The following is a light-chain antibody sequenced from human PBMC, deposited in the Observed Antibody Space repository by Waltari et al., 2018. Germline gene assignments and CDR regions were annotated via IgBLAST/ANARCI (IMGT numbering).Light chain of an antibody. V-gene: IGKV3-20*01. CDR2: GAS. CDR1: RSVDSSF. J-gene: IGKJ1*01. CDR3: QQYGSSPWT. Sequence: DIVLTQSPGTLSLSPGERATLPCRASRSVDSSFLAWYQQKPGQAPRLLIYGASSGAAGIPDRFSGSGSGTDFTLTIRRLEPEDFAVYYCQQYGSSPWTFGQGTTVEF.